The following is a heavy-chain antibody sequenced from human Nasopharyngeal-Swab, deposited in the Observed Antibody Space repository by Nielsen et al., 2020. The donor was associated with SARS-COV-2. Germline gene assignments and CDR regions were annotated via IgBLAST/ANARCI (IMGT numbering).Heavy chain of an antibody. Sequence: WIRQPPGKGLEWLGHIFSNDEKSYSTSLKSRLTISKDTSKSQVVLTMTNMDPVDTATYYCARIDYDYVWGSYRYTGGYFDYWGQGTLVTVSS. CDR2: IFSNDEK. D-gene: IGHD3-16*02. J-gene: IGHJ4*02. CDR3: ARIDYDYVWGSYRYTGGYFDY. V-gene: IGHV2-26*01.